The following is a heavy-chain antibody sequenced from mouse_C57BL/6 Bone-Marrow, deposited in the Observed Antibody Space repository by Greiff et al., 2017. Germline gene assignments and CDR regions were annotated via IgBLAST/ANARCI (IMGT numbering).Heavy chain of an antibody. Sequence: EVQLVESGGDLVKPGGSLKLSCAASGFTFSSYGMSWVRQTPDKRLEWVATISSGGSYTYYPDSVKGRFTISRDNAKNTLYLQMSSLKSEDTAMYYCAILGFPYDYRGQGTTLTVSS. V-gene: IGHV5-6*01. D-gene: IGHD4-1*01. CDR2: ISSGGSYT. J-gene: IGHJ2*01. CDR3: AILGFPYDY. CDR1: GFTFSSYG.